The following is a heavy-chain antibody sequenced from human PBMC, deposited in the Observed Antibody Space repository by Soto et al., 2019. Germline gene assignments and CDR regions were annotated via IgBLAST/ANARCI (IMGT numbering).Heavy chain of an antibody. CDR1: GLGFTDNK. J-gene: IGHJ4*02. CDR3: TTRTD. Sequence: EVQLVESGGDLVKPGGSLRLSCAASGLGFTDNKMTWIRQAPGKGLEWVGRIQKTADGGATDYAAPVKGRFTISRDDSKNTLYLQMNSLKTEDTAVYYRTTRTDWGQGTLVTVSS. V-gene: IGHV3-15*01. CDR2: IQKTADGGAT.